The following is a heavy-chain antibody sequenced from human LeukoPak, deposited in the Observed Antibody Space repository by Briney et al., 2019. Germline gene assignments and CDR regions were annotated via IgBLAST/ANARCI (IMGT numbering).Heavy chain of an antibody. V-gene: IGHV3-7*01. D-gene: IGHD3-22*01. J-gene: IGHJ3*02. CDR3: ARPDSSGYYLGAFDI. CDR2: INQDGTEK. CDR1: GFTFTTYW. Sequence: GGSLRLSCAASGFTFTTYWMSWVRQALGKGLEWVANINQDGTEKYYVDSVKGRFTISRDNAKNSLYPQMNSLRAEDTAVYYCARPDSSGYYLGAFDIWGQGTMVTVSS.